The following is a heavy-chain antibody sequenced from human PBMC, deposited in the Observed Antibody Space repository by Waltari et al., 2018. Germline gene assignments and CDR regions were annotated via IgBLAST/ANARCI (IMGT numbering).Heavy chain of an antibody. D-gene: IGHD2-2*01. J-gene: IGHJ5*02. CDR1: GGSITNYY. CDR3: ARDFAPDTRGHFDP. CDR2: IYYSGST. Sequence: QVQLQESGPGLVKPSETLSLTCTVSGGSITNYYWNWIRQPPGGGLEWIGYIYYSGSTKYNPSLQSRVTISLHTSKNQFSLKLSSVTAADTAIYYCARDFAPDTRGHFDPWGQGTLVTVSS. V-gene: IGHV4-59*01.